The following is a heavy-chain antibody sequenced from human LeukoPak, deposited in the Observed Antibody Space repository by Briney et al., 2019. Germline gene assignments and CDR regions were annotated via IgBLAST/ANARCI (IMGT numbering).Heavy chain of an antibody. Sequence: ASVKVSCKASGYTFTSYYMHWVRQAPGQGLEWMGIINPSGGSTSYAQKFQGRVTMTRDMSTSTAYMELRSLRSDDTAVYYCARGVRMVRGVCDYWGQGTLVTVSS. V-gene: IGHV1-46*01. CDR2: INPSGGST. J-gene: IGHJ4*02. D-gene: IGHD3-10*01. CDR1: GYTFTSYY. CDR3: ARGVRMVRGVCDY.